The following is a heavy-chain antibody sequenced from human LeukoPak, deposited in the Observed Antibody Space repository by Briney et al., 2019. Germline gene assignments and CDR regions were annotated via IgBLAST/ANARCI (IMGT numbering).Heavy chain of an antibody. J-gene: IGHJ3*02. V-gene: IGHV4-59*08. CDR1: GGSISSYY. CDR3: ARRWFHDAFDI. Sequence: SETLSLTCTVSGGSISSYYWSWIRQPPGKGLEWIGYIYYSGSTNYNPSLKSRVTISVDTSKNQFSLKLSSVTAADTAVYYCARRWFHDAFDIWGQGTMVTVSS. D-gene: IGHD2-15*01. CDR2: IYYSGST.